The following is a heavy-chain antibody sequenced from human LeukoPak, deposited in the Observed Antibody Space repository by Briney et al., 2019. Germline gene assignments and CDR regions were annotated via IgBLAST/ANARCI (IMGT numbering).Heavy chain of an antibody. D-gene: IGHD4-17*01. J-gene: IGHJ3*02. Sequence: PSETLSLTCTVSGGSISSYYWSWIRQPPGKGLEWIGYIYYSGSTNYNPSLKSRVTISVDTSKNQFSLKLSSVTAADTAVYYCAKKGAYGDPDAFDIWGQGTMVTVSS. CDR3: AKKGAYGDPDAFDI. CDR1: GGSISSYY. CDR2: IYYSGST. V-gene: IGHV4-59*01.